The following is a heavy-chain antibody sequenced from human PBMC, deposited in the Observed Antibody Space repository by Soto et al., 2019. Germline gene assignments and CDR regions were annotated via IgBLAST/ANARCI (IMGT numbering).Heavy chain of an antibody. CDR3: AKDRGWELPLKPYYGMDV. J-gene: IGHJ6*02. V-gene: IGHV3-30*18. Sequence: PGGSLRLSCAASGFTFSSYGMHWVRQAPGKGLEWVAVISYDGSNKYYADSVKGRFTISRDNSKNTLYLQMNSLRAEDTAVYYCAKDRGWELPLKPYYGMDVWGQGTTVTVSS. CDR2: ISYDGSNK. CDR1: GFTFSSYG. D-gene: IGHD1-26*01.